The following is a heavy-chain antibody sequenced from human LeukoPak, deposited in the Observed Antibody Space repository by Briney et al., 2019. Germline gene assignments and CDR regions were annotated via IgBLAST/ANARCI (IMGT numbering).Heavy chain of an antibody. J-gene: IGHJ3*02. CDR3: ARDGSGAFDI. CDR1: GFTFTTYA. Sequence: GGSLRLSCAVSGFTFTTYAMTWVRQAPGKGLEWVSVIYSGGTTCYTDSVKGRFTISRDNSKNTLYLQINNLRAEDTAVYHCARDGSGAFDIWGQGTMVTVSS. CDR2: IYSGGTT. D-gene: IGHD3-10*01. V-gene: IGHV3-53*01.